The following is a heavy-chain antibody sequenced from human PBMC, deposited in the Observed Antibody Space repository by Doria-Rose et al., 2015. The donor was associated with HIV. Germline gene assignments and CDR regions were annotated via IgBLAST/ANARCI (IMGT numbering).Heavy chain of an antibody. CDR3: ARTANWNDGRVDS. CDR2: TYIRGST. CDR1: GGSIGSGSYY. J-gene: IGHJ4*02. D-gene: IGHD1-20*01. Sequence: QVQLQESGPGVVKPSRTLSLTCTVSGGSIGSGSYYWSWIRQPAGKGLEWIGRTYIRGSTDYNPSLQSRVTISVDTSKNQFSLEVNSVTAADTAVYYCARTANWNDGRVDSWGQGTSVIVSS. V-gene: IGHV4-61*02.